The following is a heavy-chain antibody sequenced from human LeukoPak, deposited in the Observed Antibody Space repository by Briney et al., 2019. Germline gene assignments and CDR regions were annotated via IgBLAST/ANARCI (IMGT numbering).Heavy chain of an antibody. D-gene: IGHD3-3*01. CDR2: IYYGGST. CDR1: GGSISSGDYY. V-gene: IGHV4-30-4*08. J-gene: IGHJ2*01. Sequence: PSQTLSLTCTVSGGSISSGDYYWRWIRQPPGKGLEWIGYIYYGGSTYYNPSLKSRVTISVDTSKNQFSLKLTSVTAADTAVYYCARDFWSGYSHWYFDLWGRGTLVTVSS. CDR3: ARDFWSGYSHWYFDL.